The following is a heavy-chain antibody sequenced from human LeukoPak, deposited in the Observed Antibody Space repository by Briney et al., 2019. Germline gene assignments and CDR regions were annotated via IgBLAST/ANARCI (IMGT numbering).Heavy chain of an antibody. D-gene: IGHD3-22*01. Sequence: ASVKVSCKASGGTFSSYAISWVRQAPGQGLEWMGGIIPIFGTANYAQKFQGRVTITADESTGTAYMELSSLRSEDTAVYYCARSGLLPNDAFDIWGQGTMVTVSS. CDR1: GGTFSSYA. J-gene: IGHJ3*02. V-gene: IGHV1-69*13. CDR2: IIPIFGTA. CDR3: ARSGLLPNDAFDI.